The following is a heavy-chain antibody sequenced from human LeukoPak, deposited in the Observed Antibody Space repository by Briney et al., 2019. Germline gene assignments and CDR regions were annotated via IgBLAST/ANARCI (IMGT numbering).Heavy chain of an antibody. CDR2: ISTSGGTV. CDR3: ARADNNFDF. CDR1: GFTFSDYY. V-gene: IGHV3-11*04. J-gene: IGHJ4*02. Sequence: AGGSLRLSCAASGFTFSDYYMSWIRQAPGKGLEWVSYISTSGGTVYYADSVKGRFTISRDHAKSSLYLQMNSLRAEDTAVYYCARADNNFDFWGQGTLVTVSS. D-gene: IGHD5-24*01.